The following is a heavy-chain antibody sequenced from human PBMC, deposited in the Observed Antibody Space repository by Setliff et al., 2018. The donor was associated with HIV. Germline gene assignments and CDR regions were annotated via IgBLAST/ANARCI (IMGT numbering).Heavy chain of an antibody. CDR1: GVSVGSGDYY. CDR2: IFRSGDT. J-gene: IGHJ4*02. V-gene: IGHV4-31*03. CDR3: ATRPRIAARPFDY. D-gene: IGHD6-6*01. Sequence: SETLSLTCSVSGVSVGSGDYYWHWIRQHPEKALGWIGYIFRSGDTYYNPSLKSRISMSVDTSKNQFSLELTSLTAADTAVYYCATRPRIAARPFDYWGQGMLVTVSS.